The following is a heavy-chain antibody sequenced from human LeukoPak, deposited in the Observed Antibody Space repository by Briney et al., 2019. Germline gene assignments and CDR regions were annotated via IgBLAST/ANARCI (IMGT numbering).Heavy chain of an antibody. J-gene: IGHJ4*02. CDR2: ISSSSSYI. Sequence: GGSLRLSCAATGFTFSSYSMNWVRQAPGKGLEWVSSISSSSSYIYYADSVKGRFTIFRDNAKNSLYLQMNSLRAEDTAVYYCARPLTGKEDYWGQGTLVTVSS. D-gene: IGHD1-20*01. CDR1: GFTFSSYS. V-gene: IGHV3-21*01. CDR3: ARPLTGKEDY.